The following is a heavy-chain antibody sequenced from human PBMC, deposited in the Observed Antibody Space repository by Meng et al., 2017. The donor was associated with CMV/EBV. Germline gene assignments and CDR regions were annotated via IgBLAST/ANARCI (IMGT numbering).Heavy chain of an antibody. D-gene: IGHD2-2*01. V-gene: IGHV3-21*01. J-gene: IGHJ6*02. Sequence: GGSLRPSCAASGFTFSSYSMNWVRQAPGKGLEWVSSISSSSSDLYYADSVKGRFTISRDNAKNSLYLQMNSLRAEDTAVYYCARVNTVVVPSAIDGSSFSYYGMDVWGQGTTVTVSS. CDR2: ISSSSSDL. CDR3: ARVNTVVVPSAIDGSSFSYYGMDV. CDR1: GFTFSSYS.